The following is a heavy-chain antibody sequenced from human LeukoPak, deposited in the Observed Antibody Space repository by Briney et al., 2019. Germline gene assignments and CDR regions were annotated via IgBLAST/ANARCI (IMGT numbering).Heavy chain of an antibody. CDR2: ISGSGGST. Sequence: PGGSLRLSCAASGFTFSSYAMSWVRQAPGKGLEWVSAISGSGGSTYYADSVKGRFTISRDNSKNTLYLQMNSLRAEDTAVYCCARCADYNDYRSYFDHWGQGTLVTVSS. CDR3: ARCADYNDYRSYFDH. CDR1: GFTFSSYA. V-gene: IGHV3-23*01. D-gene: IGHD4-11*01. J-gene: IGHJ4*02.